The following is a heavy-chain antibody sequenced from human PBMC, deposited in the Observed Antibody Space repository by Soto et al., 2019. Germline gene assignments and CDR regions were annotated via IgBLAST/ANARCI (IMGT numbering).Heavy chain of an antibody. D-gene: IGHD3-9*01. CDR2: ISGGGVST. J-gene: IGHJ6*02. CDR1: GFTFSNYA. Sequence: EVQLLESGGGSVQPGGSLRLSCTASGFTFSNYAMTWVRQAPGKGLEWVSSISGGGVSTYYADSVRGRFTISRDNSKNTLYLQMNSLRAEDTAVFYCAKERFEGGPNGLDVWGQGTTVIVSS. V-gene: IGHV3-23*01. CDR3: AKERFEGGPNGLDV.